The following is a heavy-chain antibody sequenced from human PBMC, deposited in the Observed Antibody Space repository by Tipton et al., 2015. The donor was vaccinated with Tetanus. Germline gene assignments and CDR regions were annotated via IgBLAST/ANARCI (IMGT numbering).Heavy chain of an antibody. V-gene: IGHV4-61*01. CDR1: GVSVRSGSYS. Sequence: TLSLTCTVSGVSVRSGSYSWNWIRQPPGKGLEWLAYVSYSGRTNSNYSLKSRVTISVDTSKNQFSLNLSSVTAADTAVYYCARSGYYSRAYYHYRMDVWGQGTTVSVSS. CDR3: ARSGYYSRAYYHYRMDV. D-gene: IGHD3-9*01. J-gene: IGHJ6*02. CDR2: VSYSGRT.